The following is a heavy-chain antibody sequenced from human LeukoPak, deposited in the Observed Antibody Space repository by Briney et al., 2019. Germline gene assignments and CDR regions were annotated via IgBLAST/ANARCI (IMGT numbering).Heavy chain of an antibody. CDR1: GYSFTNYD. V-gene: IGHV1-8*03. D-gene: IGHD3-10*01. CDR3: ARGPTFGNFDY. Sequence: ASVKVSCKASGYSFTNYDINWVRQATGQGLEWMGWMNPKSGDTGYSQKFQGRVFITRDTSINTAYMELSSLGSEDTAVYYCARGPTFGNFDYWGQGTLVTVSS. J-gene: IGHJ4*02. CDR2: MNPKSGDT.